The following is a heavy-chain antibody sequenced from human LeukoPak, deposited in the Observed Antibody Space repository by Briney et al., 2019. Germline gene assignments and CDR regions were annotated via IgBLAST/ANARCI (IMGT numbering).Heavy chain of an antibody. D-gene: IGHD6-13*01. V-gene: IGHV3-30*18. Sequence: GGSLRLSCAASGFTFSCYGMHWVRQAPGKGLEWVAVISSDGSNKYYADSVKGRFTISRDNSKNTLYLQMNSLRAEDTAVYYCAKAKYSSSWYVDYWGQGTLVTVSS. CDR1: GFTFSCYG. J-gene: IGHJ4*02. CDR2: ISSDGSNK. CDR3: AKAKYSSSWYVDY.